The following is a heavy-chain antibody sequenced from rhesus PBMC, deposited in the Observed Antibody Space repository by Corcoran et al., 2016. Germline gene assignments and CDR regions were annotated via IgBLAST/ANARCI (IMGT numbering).Heavy chain of an antibody. J-gene: IGHJ4*01. CDR2: ITYSGST. Sequence: QVQLQESGPGLVKPSETLSLTCAVSGGSISSGDYYWTWSRQPPGKGLEWIGYITYSGSTSYNPSLKSRVTISRDTSKNQFSLKLSSVTAADTAVYYCARDLDGSPSWGQGVLVTVSS. V-gene: IGHV4-122*02. CDR3: ARDLDGSPS. D-gene: IGHD4-4*01. CDR1: GGSISSGDYY.